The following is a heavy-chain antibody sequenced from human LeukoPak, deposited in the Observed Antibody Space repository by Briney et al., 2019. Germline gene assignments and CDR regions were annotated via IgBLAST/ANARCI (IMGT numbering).Heavy chain of an antibody. V-gene: IGHV4-34*01. D-gene: IGHD5-12*01. CDR2: INHSGST. CDR1: GGSFSGYY. J-gene: IGHJ4*02. CDR3: ARGWWLRGSFDY. Sequence: SETLSLTCAVYGGSFSGYYWSWIRQPLGKGLEWIGEINHSGSTNYNPSLKSRVTISVDTSKNQFSLKLSSVTAADTAVYYCARGWWLRGSFDYWGQGTLVTVSS.